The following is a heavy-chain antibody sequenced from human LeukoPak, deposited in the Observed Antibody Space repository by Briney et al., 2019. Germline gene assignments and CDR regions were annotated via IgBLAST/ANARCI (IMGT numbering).Heavy chain of an antibody. J-gene: IGHJ4*02. CDR2: ISSSSSYI. CDR3: ARDHPQTTASVDY. Sequence: NTGGSLRLSCAASGFTFSSYSMNWVRQAPGKGLEWVSSISSSSSYIYYADSVKGRFTISRDNAKNSLYLQMNSLRAEDTAVYYCARDHPQTTASVDYWGQGTLVTVSS. V-gene: IGHV3-21*01. CDR1: GFTFSSYS. D-gene: IGHD4-11*01.